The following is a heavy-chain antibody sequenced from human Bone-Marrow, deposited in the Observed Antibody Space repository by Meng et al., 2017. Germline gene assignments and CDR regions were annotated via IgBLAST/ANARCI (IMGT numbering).Heavy chain of an antibody. CDR2: INAGNGNT. CDR1: GYTFTSYA. D-gene: IGHD6-19*01. Sequence: QVQLVQSGAEVKKPGASVKVSCKASGYTFTSYAMRWVRQAPGQRLEWMGWINAGNGNTKYSQKFQGRVTITRDTSASTAYMELSSLRSEDTAVYYCARGGRYSSGWSDYWGQGTLVTVSS. V-gene: IGHV1-3*01. J-gene: IGHJ4*02. CDR3: ARGGRYSSGWSDY.